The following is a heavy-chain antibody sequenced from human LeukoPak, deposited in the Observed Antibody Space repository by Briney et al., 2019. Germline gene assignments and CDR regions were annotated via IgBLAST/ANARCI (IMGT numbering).Heavy chain of an antibody. CDR3: ARDRGDLYGDYEDY. V-gene: IGHV3-7*01. D-gene: IGHD4-17*01. Sequence: GGSLRLSCAASGFTFSSYWMSWVRQAPGKGLEWVANIKQDGSEKYYVDSVKGRFTISRDNAKNSLYLQMNSLRAEDTAVYYYARDRGDLYGDYEDYWGQGTLVTVSS. CDR1: GFTFSSYW. J-gene: IGHJ4*02. CDR2: IKQDGSEK.